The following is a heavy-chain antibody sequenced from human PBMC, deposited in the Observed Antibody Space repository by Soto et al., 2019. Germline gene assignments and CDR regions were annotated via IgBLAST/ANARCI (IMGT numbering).Heavy chain of an antibody. CDR2: IFSGGVGT. CDR3: ARDRQPDGLWTFAY. Sequence: PGGSLRLSCSASGFTVSTYTMGWVRLAPGKGLEWVSTIFSGGVGTQYADSVTGRFSISRDDSRNRVYLQMNSLGVDDTAVYYCARDRQPDGLWTFAYWGRGILVTVSS. J-gene: IGHJ4*02. V-gene: IGHV3-23*01. CDR1: GFTVSTYT. D-gene: IGHD1-1*01.